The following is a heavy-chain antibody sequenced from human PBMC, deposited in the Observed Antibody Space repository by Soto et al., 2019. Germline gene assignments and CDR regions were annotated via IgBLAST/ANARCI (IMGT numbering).Heavy chain of an antibody. D-gene: IGHD5-12*01. Sequence: PTVMNPPQSLTRTYIFSGSSLNTSGMCVGLIRQSPGKALEWPARLDWDDDKFYSTSLKTRLTISKDTSKNQVVLTMTNLDPFDTATDYCAPVWIPRAYYYYGMDVWGQGT. CDR2: LDWDDDK. CDR1: GSSLNTSGMC. J-gene: IGHJ6*02. CDR3: APVWIPRAYYYYGMDV. V-gene: IGHV2-70*17.